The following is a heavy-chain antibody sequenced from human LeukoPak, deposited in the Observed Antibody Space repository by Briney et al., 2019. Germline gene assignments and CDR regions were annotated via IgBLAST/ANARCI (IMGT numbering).Heavy chain of an antibody. Sequence: ASVKVSCKASGYTFTAYFMHWVRQAPGQGLEWMGWINPKSGGTNYAQKFQGRVTTTRDTSISTAYMDLSRLRSDDTAVYYCARDGDYGMGIRYFDYWGQGTLVIVSS. CDR3: ARDGDYGMGIRYFDY. V-gene: IGHV1-2*02. CDR1: GYTFTAYF. J-gene: IGHJ4*02. CDR2: INPKSGGT. D-gene: IGHD4-17*01.